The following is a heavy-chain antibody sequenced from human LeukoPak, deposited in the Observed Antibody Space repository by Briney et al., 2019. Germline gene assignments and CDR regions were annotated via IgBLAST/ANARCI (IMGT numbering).Heavy chain of an antibody. J-gene: IGHJ6*02. CDR2: IHYSGDT. Sequence: PSETLSLTCTVSGGSISSRNYYWSWIRQPPGKGLEWIGFIHYSGDTYYKPSLKSRLTISLDTSKNLFSLNVNSVTAADTAVYFCASNYWSYYYNAMDVWGQGTTLTVSS. CDR1: GGSISSRNYY. D-gene: IGHD2-8*02. V-gene: IGHV4-30-4*01. CDR3: ASNYWSYYYNAMDV.